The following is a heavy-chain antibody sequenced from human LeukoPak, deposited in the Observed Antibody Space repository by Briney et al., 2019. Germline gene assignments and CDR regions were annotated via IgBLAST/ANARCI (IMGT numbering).Heavy chain of an antibody. D-gene: IGHD2-2*01. V-gene: IGHV3-33*01. CDR3: ARGHSSTSPMDY. Sequence: PGGSLRLSCAASGFTFSSYGMHWVRQAPGKGLEWVAVIWYDGSNKYYADSVKGRFTISRDNSKNTLYLQMNSLRAEDTAVYYCARGHSSTSPMDYWGQGTLVTVSS. CDR2: IWYDGSNK. CDR1: GFTFSSYG. J-gene: IGHJ4*02.